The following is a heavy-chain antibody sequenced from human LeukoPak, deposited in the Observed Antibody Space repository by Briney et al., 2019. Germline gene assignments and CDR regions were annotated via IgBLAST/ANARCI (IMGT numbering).Heavy chain of an antibody. CDR3: ARGHSSGWYDPGH. Sequence: GGSLRLSCAASGFTFSSYSMNWVRQAPGKGLGWVSSISSSSSYIYYADSVKGRFTISRDNAKNSLYLQMNSLRAEDTAVYYCARGHSSGWYDPGHWGQGTLVTVSS. CDR2: ISSSSSYI. V-gene: IGHV3-21*01. J-gene: IGHJ4*02. CDR1: GFTFSSYS. D-gene: IGHD6-19*01.